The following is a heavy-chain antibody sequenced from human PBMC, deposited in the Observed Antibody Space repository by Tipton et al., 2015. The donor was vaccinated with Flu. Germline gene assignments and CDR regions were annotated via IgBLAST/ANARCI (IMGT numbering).Heavy chain of an antibody. CDR2: IIAMFGTA. J-gene: IGHJ1*01. CDR3: ARGEEYKPSNFRY. Sequence: QLVQSGAEVKKPGSSVKVSCKASGVTFSSYAVSWVRQAPGQGLEWMGGIIAMFGTANYAQKFQGRVAITADEYMTTSYMELRSLRSDDTAMYYCARGEEYKPSNFRYWGQGTLVTVSS. D-gene: IGHD6-6*01. CDR1: GVTFSSYA. V-gene: IGHV1-69*01.